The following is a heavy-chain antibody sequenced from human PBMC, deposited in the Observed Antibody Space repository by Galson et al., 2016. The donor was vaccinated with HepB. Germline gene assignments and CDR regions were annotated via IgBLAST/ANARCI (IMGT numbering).Heavy chain of an antibody. CDR2: ISNSGSHA. Sequence: SLRLSCAGSGFTFSDYYMSWIRQAPGKGLEWVSHISNSGSHADYIDSVRGRFTISRDNAKNSLYLQMNSLRADDTAVYYCALTKDLCMVVPGIPTFDYWGQGTLVTVSS. J-gene: IGHJ4*02. V-gene: IGHV3-11*03. CDR3: ALTKDLCMVVPGIPTFDY. CDR1: GFTFSDYY. D-gene: IGHD2-15*01.